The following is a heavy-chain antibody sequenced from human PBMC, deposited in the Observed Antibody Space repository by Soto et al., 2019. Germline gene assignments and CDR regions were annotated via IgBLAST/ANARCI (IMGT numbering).Heavy chain of an antibody. V-gene: IGHV3-23*01. D-gene: IGHD6-13*01. CDR3: AKDQGGSSVYGYYFDY. CDR1: GFTFSSYA. Sequence: GGSLRLSCAASGFTFSSYAMSWVRQAPGKGLEWVSAISGSGGSTYYADSVKGRFTISRDNSKNTLYLQMNSLRAEDTAVYYCAKDQGGSSVYGYYFDYWGQGTLVTVSS. J-gene: IGHJ4*02. CDR2: ISGSGGST.